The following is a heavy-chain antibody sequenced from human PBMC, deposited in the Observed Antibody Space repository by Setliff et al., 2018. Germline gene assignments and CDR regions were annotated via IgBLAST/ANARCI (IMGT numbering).Heavy chain of an antibody. CDR1: GASLSSGTYY. D-gene: IGHD3-10*01. Sequence: LSLTCTVSGASLSSGTYYWGWIRQPPGKGLEWIGRIYYRGDTYYNASLKGRLTISVDTAQNQFSLRLTSVTAADTAVYFCARESATLGEFPLYYFDYWGQGIPVTVSS. CDR3: ARESATLGEFPLYYFDY. V-gene: IGHV4-39*07. CDR2: IYYRGDT. J-gene: IGHJ4*02.